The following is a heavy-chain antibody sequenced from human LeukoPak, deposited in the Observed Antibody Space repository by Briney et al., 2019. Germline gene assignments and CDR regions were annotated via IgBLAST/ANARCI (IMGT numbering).Heavy chain of an antibody. Sequence: GGSLRLSCAASGFTVSNNYMSWVRPAPGKGLEWVALIYSGGSTYYADFVKGRFTISRDNSKNTLYLQMSSLRAEDTAVYYCAGFSHKGVWGQGTTVTVSS. CDR3: AGFSHKGV. CDR2: IYSGGST. V-gene: IGHV3-66*01. CDR1: GFTVSNNY. J-gene: IGHJ6*02.